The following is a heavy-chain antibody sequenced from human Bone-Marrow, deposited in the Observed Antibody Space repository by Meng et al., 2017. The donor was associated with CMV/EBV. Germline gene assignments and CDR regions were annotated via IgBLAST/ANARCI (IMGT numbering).Heavy chain of an antibody. CDR1: GFTFSSYA. V-gene: IGHV3-23*01. Sequence: GESLKISCAASGFTFSSYAMSWVRQAPGKGLEWVSAISGSSGSTYYADSVKGRFTISRDNSKNTLYLQMNSLRAEDTAVYYCAKAPTACHDYWGQGTLVTVSS. CDR3: AKAPTACHDY. D-gene: IGHD5-18*01. CDR2: ISGSSGST. J-gene: IGHJ4*02.